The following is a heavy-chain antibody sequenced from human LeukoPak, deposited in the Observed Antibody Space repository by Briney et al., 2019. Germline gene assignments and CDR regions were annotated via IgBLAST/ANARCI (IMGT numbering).Heavy chain of an antibody. Sequence: SVKVSCKASGGTFSSYAISWVRQAPGQGLEWMGGIIPIFGTANYAQKFQGRVTITADESTSTAYMELSSLRSEDTAVYYCARGAPRTTYYFDYWGQGTLVTVSS. CDR3: ARGAPRTTYYFDY. CDR1: GGTFSSYA. CDR2: IIPIFGTA. J-gene: IGHJ4*02. V-gene: IGHV1-69*13. D-gene: IGHD1-1*01.